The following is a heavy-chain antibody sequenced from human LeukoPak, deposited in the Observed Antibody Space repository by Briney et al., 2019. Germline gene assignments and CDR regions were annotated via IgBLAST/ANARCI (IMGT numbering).Heavy chain of an antibody. Sequence: GSVKVSCKASGYTFTDCYRHGVRQAPGQGGEWMGWINPNDGDTKYAQKLQGRVTMTRDTSISTAHMEVSRLRSDDTAVYYCVRANFLYCSSSTCLFDYWGQGTLVTVSS. D-gene: IGHD2-2*01. J-gene: IGHJ4*02. CDR3: VRANFLYCSSSTCLFDY. CDR1: GYTFTDCY. CDR2: INPNDGDT. V-gene: IGHV1-2*02.